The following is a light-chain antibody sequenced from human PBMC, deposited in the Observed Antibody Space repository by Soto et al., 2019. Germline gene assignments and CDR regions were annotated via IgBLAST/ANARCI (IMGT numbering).Light chain of an antibody. CDR2: GAS. CDR1: QTVSNTY. CDR3: QQYGALPPT. J-gene: IGKJ4*02. V-gene: IGKV3-20*01. Sequence: EIVLTQFPGALSLSPGERVTLSCRASQTVSNTYLAWYQQKSGQAPKFLLYGASHRATGIPDRFSGSGSGTDFTLTISRLEPEDFAVYYCQQYGALPPTFGGGTKVEIK.